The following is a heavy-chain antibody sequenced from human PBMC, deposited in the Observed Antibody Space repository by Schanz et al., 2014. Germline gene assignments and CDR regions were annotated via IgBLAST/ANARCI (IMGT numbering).Heavy chain of an antibody. D-gene: IGHD3-9*01. J-gene: IGHJ4*02. V-gene: IGHV3-23*04. CDR1: GITFSGYA. CDR2: INGNGGIT. Sequence: VQLVESGGGVVQPGGSLRLSCSASGITFSGYAMSWVRQAPGKGLEWVSAINGNGGITYYADPVKGRFTISRDNAKNSLYLQMDSLKTEDTAVYYCARRNFYDKSAAFDYWGQGSLVTVSS. CDR3: ARRNFYDKSAAFDY.